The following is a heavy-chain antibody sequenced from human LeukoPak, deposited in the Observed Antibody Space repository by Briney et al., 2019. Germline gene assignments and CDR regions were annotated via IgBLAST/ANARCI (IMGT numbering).Heavy chain of an antibody. D-gene: IGHD3-16*02. CDR2: ISSTSNYI. V-gene: IGHV3-21*01. J-gene: IGHJ3*02. CDR3: ARGGIVTSYAFEI. Sequence: GGSLRLSCAASGFTFSTYAISWVRQAPGKGLEWVSCISSTSNYIFYADSVRGRFTISRDNAKNSLYLQMDSLRAEDTAVYYCARGGIVTSYAFEIWGQGAMVTVSS. CDR1: GFTFSTYA.